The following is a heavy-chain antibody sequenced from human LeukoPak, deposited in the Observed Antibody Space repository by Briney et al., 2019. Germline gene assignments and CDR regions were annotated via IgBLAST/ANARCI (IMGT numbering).Heavy chain of an antibody. CDR2: MYHSGST. CDR3: ARVYYYGSGARYYFDY. V-gene: IGHV4-38-2*02. CDR1: GYSISIGYY. J-gene: IGHJ4*02. D-gene: IGHD3-10*01. Sequence: SETLSLTCTVSGYSISIGYYWGWIRQSPGKGLEWIATMYHSGSTYYNPSLKSRVTMSVDTSKNQFSLKLSSVTAADTAVYYCARVYYYGSGARYYFDYWGQGTLVTVSS.